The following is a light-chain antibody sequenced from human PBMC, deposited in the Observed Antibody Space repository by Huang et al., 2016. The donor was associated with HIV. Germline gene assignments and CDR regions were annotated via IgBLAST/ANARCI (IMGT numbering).Light chain of an antibody. CDR2: GAS. J-gene: IGKJ2*03. CDR3: QQFGSSPPYS. CDR1: QTVTNNY. V-gene: IGKV3-20*01. Sequence: IVLTQSPDTLSLSPGERATLSCRASQTVTNNYFAWYQQRPGQAPSLLIYGASARATGIPDRFSGSGSGTDFTLTISRLEPKDFVVYYCQQFGSSPPYSFGQGTKLEIK.